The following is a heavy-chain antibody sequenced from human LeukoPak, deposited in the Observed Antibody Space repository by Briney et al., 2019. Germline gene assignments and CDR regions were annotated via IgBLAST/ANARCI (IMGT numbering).Heavy chain of an antibody. V-gene: IGHV1-2*02. CDR3: ASQTTVTSYYFDY. D-gene: IGHD4-17*01. CDR2: INPNSGAI. J-gene: IGHJ4*02. CDR1: GYTFTGYY. Sequence: ASVKVSCKASGYTFTGYYLHWVRQAPGQGLDWMGWINPNSGAINYAQKFQGRVAMTRDTSITTAYMELSGLTSDDTAVYYCASQTTVTSYYFDYWGQGTLVTVSS.